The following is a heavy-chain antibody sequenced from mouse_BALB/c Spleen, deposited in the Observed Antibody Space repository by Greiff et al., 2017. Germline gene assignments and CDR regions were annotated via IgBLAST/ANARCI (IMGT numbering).Heavy chain of an antibody. J-gene: IGHJ2*01. CDR3: ARDRDLWFTSYFDY. CDR1: GFTFTDYY. Sequence: EVKLVESGGGLVQPGGSLRLSCATSGFTFTDYYMSWVRQPPGKALEWLGFIRNKANGYTTEYSASVKGRFTISRDNSQSILYLQMNTLRAEDSATYDCARDRDLWFTSYFDYWGQGTTLTVSS. V-gene: IGHV7-3*02. D-gene: IGHD2-2*01. CDR2: IRNKANGYTT.